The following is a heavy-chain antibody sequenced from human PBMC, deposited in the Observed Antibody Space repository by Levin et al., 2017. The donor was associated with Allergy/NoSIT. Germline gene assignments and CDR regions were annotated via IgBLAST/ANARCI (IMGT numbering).Heavy chain of an antibody. CDR2: IWYDGSNK. D-gene: IGHD1-26*01. Sequence: SLKISCAASGFTFSSYGMHWVRQAPGKGLEWVAVIWYDGSNKYYADSVKGRFTISRDNSKNTLYLQMNSLRAEDTAVYYCARDSGSYSFDYWGQGTLVTVSS. J-gene: IGHJ4*02. CDR3: ARDSGSYSFDY. CDR1: GFTFSSYG. V-gene: IGHV3-33*01.